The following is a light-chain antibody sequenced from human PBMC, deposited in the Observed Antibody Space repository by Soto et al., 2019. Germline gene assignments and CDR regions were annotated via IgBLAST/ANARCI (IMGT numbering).Light chain of an antibody. CDR3: QKYNNWPPIT. CDR1: QSVTTN. J-gene: IGKJ5*01. Sequence: EIVLTQSPATLSASPGARVTLSCRASQSVTTNLAWYQQKPGQAPRLLIYGASTRATGIPARFSGSGSGTEFTLTIRSLQSEDLAVYYCQKYNNWPPITVGQGKRLEIK. V-gene: IGKV3-15*01. CDR2: GAS.